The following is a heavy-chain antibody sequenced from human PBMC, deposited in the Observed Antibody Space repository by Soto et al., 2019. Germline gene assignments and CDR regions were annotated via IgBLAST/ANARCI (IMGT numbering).Heavy chain of an antibody. CDR2: INRDSTVI. CDR3: LNGDYY. J-gene: IGHJ4*02. CDR1: GFSFSTHY. Sequence: EEQLVESGGGLVQPGGSLRLSCAASGFSFSTHYRNWARQSPGKGLEWVSSINRDSTVIYYADSVKGRFTISRDNARNSLSLQMNSLRAEDTAVYYCLNGDYYVGPGTLVTVSS. D-gene: IGHD3-16*01. V-gene: IGHV3-48*01.